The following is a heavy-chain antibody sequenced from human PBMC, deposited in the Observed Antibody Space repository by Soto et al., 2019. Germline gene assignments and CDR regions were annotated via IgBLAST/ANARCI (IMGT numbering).Heavy chain of an antibody. Sequence: EVQVVESGGASVQPGGSLRLSCAASGFTFTSYWIHWVRQAPGKGLLWMSRIKGDETTSSYADSVKGRFTISRDNAKNTLYLQMNSLRAEDTAVYYCARGAFGSYYVDYWGQGALVTVSS. J-gene: IGHJ4*02. CDR2: IKGDETTS. CDR3: ARGAFGSYYVDY. D-gene: IGHD3-10*01. CDR1: GFTFTSYW. V-gene: IGHV3-74*01.